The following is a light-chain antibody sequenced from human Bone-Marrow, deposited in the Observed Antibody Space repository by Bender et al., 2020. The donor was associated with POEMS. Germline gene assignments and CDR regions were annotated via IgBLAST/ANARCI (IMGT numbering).Light chain of an antibody. J-gene: IGLJ2*01. CDR1: SSNTGSGYD. CDR3: QSYDSSLSAPV. CDR2: GYN. V-gene: IGLV1-40*01. Sequence: QSVLTQPPSVSGAPGQRVTISCTGSSSNTGSGYDINWYQHLPGTAPKLLIYGYNNRPSGVPDRFAGSKSGTSASLAITGLQAEDEADYYCQSYDSSLSAPVFGGGTKLTVL.